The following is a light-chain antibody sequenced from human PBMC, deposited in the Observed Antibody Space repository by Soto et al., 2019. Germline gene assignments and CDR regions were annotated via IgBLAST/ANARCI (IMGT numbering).Light chain of an antibody. CDR3: QQHSNWPPIT. CDR1: ETIRGL. Sequence: EIVLTQSPATLSLSPGERATLSCRASETIRGLLAWYQQRPGQPPRLLIYDASDRATGIPGRFSGSGSGTDFTLTISSLEPEDFAVYYCQQHSNWPPITFGQGTRLEIK. J-gene: IGKJ5*01. V-gene: IGKV3-11*01. CDR2: DAS.